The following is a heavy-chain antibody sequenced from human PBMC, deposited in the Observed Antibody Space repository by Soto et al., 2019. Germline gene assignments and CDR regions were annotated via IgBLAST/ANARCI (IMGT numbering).Heavy chain of an antibody. CDR1: GGSFSGYY. Sequence: PSETLSLTCAVYGGSFSGYYWSWIRQPPGKGLEWIGEINHSGSTNYNPSLKSRVTISVDTSKNQFSLKLSSVTAADTAVYYCARDQRTYYYGSGSQASGSLDYWGQGTLVTVSS. V-gene: IGHV4-34*01. CDR2: INHSGST. CDR3: ARDQRTYYYGSGSQASGSLDY. J-gene: IGHJ4*02. D-gene: IGHD3-10*01.